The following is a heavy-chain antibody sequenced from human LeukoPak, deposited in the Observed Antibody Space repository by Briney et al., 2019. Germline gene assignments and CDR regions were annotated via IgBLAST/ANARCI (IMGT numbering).Heavy chain of an antibody. CDR1: GFTFNRCW. D-gene: IGHD4-23*01. J-gene: IGHJ4*02. CDR3: ARAPTVNYGGPNPFDY. Sequence: GGSLRLSCVVSGFTFNRCWMNWVRQAPGKGLEWVAHINPDGRDTYYVDSVKGRFTISRDNSKNTLSLQMNGLRAEDTAVYYCARAPTVNYGGPNPFDYWGQGTLVTVSS. V-gene: IGHV3-7*01. CDR2: INPDGRDT.